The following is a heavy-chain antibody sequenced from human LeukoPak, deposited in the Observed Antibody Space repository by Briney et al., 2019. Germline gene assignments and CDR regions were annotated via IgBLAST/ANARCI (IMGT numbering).Heavy chain of an antibody. CDR3: ARTPTTVVTYYFDY. V-gene: IGHV4-38-2*01. CDR2: IYHSGRT. CDR1: RYSISSGYY. J-gene: IGHJ4*02. D-gene: IGHD4-23*01. Sequence: SETLSLTCAVSRYSISSGYYWGWIRQPPGKGLDWIGSIYHSGRTNYNPSLKSRVTISVDTSKNQFSLQLSSVTAADTAVYYCARTPTTVVTYYFDYWGQGTLVTVSS.